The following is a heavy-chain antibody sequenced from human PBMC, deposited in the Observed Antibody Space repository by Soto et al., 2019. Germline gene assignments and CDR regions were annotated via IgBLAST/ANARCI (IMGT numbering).Heavy chain of an antibody. D-gene: IGHD2-2*01. CDR1: GFTFSSYA. CDR2: ISYDGSNK. CDR3: ARGLVVPAGWYYYGMDV. J-gene: IGHJ6*02. Sequence: QVQLVESGGGVVQPGRSLRLSCAASGFTFSSYAMHWVRQAPGKGLEWVAVISYDGSNKYYADSVKGRFTISRDNSKNTLYLQMNSLRAEDTAVYYCARGLVVPAGWYYYGMDVWGPGTTVTVSS. V-gene: IGHV3-30-3*01.